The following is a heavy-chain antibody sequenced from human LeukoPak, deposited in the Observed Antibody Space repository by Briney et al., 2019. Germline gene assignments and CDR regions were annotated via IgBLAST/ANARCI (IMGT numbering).Heavy chain of an antibody. Sequence: GGSLRVSCAASGFTVSSNYMSWVRQAPGKGLEWVSSIYSGGSTYYADSVKGRFTISRDSSKNTLYLQMSSLRAEDTAVYYCARGHNWNDRGAFDIWGHGTMVTVSS. CDR2: IYSGGST. V-gene: IGHV3-53*01. J-gene: IGHJ3*02. CDR1: GFTVSSNY. CDR3: ARGHNWNDRGAFDI. D-gene: IGHD1-1*01.